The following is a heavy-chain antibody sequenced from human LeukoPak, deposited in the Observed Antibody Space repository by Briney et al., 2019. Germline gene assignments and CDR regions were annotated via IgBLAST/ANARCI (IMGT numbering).Heavy chain of an antibody. V-gene: IGHV4-39*07. Sequence: SETLSLTCAVSGGSISSSHHSWGWIRQPPGKGLEWIGEINHSGSTNYNPSLKSRVTISVDTSKNQFSLKLSSVTAADTAVYYCARGPWWATVVTPDDGFDYWGQGTLVTVSS. J-gene: IGHJ4*02. CDR1: GGSISSSHHS. CDR3: ARGPWWATVVTPDDGFDY. D-gene: IGHD4-23*01. CDR2: INHSGST.